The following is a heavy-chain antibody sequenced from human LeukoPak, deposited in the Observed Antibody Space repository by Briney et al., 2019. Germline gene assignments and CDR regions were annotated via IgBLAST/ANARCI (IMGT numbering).Heavy chain of an antibody. CDR3: AKETSYTPWFDP. D-gene: IGHD2-2*02. CDR2: ISDSGDST. CDR1: GFTFSSYA. Sequence: GGSLGLSCAASGFTFSSYAMSWVRQAPGKGLEWVSAISDSGDSTYYADSVKGRFTISRDNSKNTLYLQMDSLRAEDTAVYYCAKETSYTPWFDPWGQGTLVTVSS. V-gene: IGHV3-23*01. J-gene: IGHJ5*02.